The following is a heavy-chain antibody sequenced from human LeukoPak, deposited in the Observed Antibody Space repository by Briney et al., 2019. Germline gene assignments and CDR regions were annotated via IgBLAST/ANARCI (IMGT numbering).Heavy chain of an antibody. Sequence: ASVKVSCKASGYTFTSCDINWVRQATGQGLEWMGWMNPNSGNTGYAQKFQGRVTMTRNTSISTAYMELSSLRSEDTAVYYCARLNTGVTAITSYYYYYGMDVWGQGTTVTVSS. V-gene: IGHV1-8*01. D-gene: IGHD2-21*02. J-gene: IGHJ6*02. CDR3: ARLNTGVTAITSYYYYYGMDV. CDR1: GYTFTSCD. CDR2: MNPNSGNT.